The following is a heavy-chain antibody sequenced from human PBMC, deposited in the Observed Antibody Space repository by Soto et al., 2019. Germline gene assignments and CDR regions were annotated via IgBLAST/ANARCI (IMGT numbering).Heavy chain of an antibody. CDR2: IYYIGST. CDR3: ASSSITIFGVVTDL. Sequence: PSETLSLTCTVSGGSISSSSYYWGWIRQPPGKGLEWIGSIYYIGSTYYNPSLKSRVTISVDTSKNQFSLKLSSVTAADTAVYYCASSSITIFGVVTDLWCQGTLVTVS. V-gene: IGHV4-39*01. J-gene: IGHJ5*02. D-gene: IGHD3-3*01. CDR1: GGSISSSSYY.